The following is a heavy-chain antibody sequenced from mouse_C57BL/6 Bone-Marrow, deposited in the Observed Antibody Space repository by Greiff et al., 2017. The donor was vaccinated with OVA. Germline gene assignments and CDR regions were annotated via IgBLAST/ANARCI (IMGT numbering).Heavy chain of an antibody. CDR3: ARQGDDSYYYAMDY. D-gene: IGHD2-4*01. CDR2: ISNGGGST. V-gene: IGHV5-12*01. Sequence: EVHLVESGGGLVQPGGSLKLSCAASGFTFSDYYMYWVRQTPEKRLEWVAYISNGGGSTYYPDTVKGRFTISRDNAKNTLYLQMSRLKSEDTAMYYCARQGDDSYYYAMDYWGQGTSVTVSS. J-gene: IGHJ4*01. CDR1: GFTFSDYY.